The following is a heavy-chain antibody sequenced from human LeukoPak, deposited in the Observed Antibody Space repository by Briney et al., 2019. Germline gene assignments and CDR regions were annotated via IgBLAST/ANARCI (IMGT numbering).Heavy chain of an antibody. D-gene: IGHD1-7*01. CDR1: GGSISGYY. CDR2: VYTSGST. Sequence: SETLSLTCSVSGGSISGYYWTWIRQPAGKGLEWIGRVYTSGSTHYNPSLETRLTMSVDTSKNQFSLKLSSVTAADTAVYYCARLITGTTTAFDIWGQGTVVTVSS. CDR3: ARLITGTTTAFDI. J-gene: IGHJ3*02. V-gene: IGHV4-4*07.